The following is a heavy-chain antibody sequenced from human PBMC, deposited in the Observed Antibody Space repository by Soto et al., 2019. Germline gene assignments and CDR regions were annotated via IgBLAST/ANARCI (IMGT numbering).Heavy chain of an antibody. J-gene: IGHJ6*02. CDR3: AREPDSRYYYGMDV. CDR2: IWYDGSNK. CDR1: GFTFSSYG. V-gene: IGHV3-33*01. D-gene: IGHD2-15*01. Sequence: QVQLVESGGGVVQPGRSLRLSCAASGFTFSSYGMHWVRQAPGKGLEWVAVIWYDGSNKYYADSVKGRFTISRDNSKNTLYLQMNSLRAEDTAVYYCAREPDSRYYYGMDVWGQGTTVTVSS.